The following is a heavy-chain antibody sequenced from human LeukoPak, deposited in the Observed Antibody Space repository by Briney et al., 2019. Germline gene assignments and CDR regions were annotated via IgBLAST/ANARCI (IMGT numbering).Heavy chain of an antibody. V-gene: IGHV4-4*07. CDR2: IYISGSGST. CDR3: ARRGRIYYYDSSGGDYYYYLDV. CDR1: GGSISSYY. Sequence: SETLSLTCTVSGGSISSYYWSWIRQPAGKGLEWIGRIYISGSGSTNYNPSLKSRVTMSVDTSKNQFSLKLSSVTAADTAVYYCARRGRIYYYDSSGGDYYYYLDVWGKGTTVTVSS. D-gene: IGHD3-22*01. J-gene: IGHJ6*03.